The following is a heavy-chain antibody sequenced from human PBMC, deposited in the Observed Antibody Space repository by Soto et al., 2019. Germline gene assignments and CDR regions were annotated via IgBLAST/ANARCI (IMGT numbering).Heavy chain of an antibody. J-gene: IGHJ4*02. Sequence: QVQLVQSGAEVKKPGASVKVSYKASGYTFTSYGVSWVRQAPGQGLEWMGWISAYNGNTNYAQKLQGRVTMTTDTSTSTAYMELRSLISDDTAVYYCAREPDLWFGVQYYFDYWGQGTLVTVSS. V-gene: IGHV1-18*01. CDR1: GYTFTSYG. CDR3: AREPDLWFGVQYYFDY. CDR2: ISAYNGNT. D-gene: IGHD3-10*01.